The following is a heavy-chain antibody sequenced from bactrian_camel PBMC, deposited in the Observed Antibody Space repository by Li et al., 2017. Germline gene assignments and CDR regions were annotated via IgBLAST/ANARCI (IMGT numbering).Heavy chain of an antibody. CDR2: ITKIGDIF. D-gene: IGHD1*01. J-gene: IGHJ4*01. Sequence: HVQLVESGGSSVHSGGSLRLSCLASGFSHYEYCLAWFRQAPGKEREAVSCITKIGDIFDWIDSVKGRFTISRDNAKNTLYLQMNSLKPEDTAMYYCVRYNQHGVEFYYWGPGTQVTVS. CDR3: VRYNQHGVEFYY. CDR1: GFSHYEYC. V-gene: IGHV3S60*01.